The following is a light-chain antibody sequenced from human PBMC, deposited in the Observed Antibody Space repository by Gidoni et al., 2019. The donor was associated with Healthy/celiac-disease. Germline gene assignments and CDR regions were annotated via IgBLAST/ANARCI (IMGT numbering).Light chain of an antibody. J-gene: IGLJ1*01. CDR3: SSYTSSSTPYV. V-gene: IGLV2-14*01. CDR2: EVS. Sequence: QSALTQPASVSGSPGQSVTISCTGTSSDVGGSNYVSWYQQHQGKAPKLMIDEVSKRPSGVSNRFSGSKAGNTASLTITGLQAEDEADYYCSSYTSSSTPYVFGTGTKVTVL. CDR1: SSDVGGSNY.